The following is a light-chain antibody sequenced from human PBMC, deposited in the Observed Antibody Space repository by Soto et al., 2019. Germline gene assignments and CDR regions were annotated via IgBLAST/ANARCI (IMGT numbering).Light chain of an antibody. CDR1: QSLSGNY. V-gene: IGKV3-20*01. Sequence: EIVLTQSPGTLSLSPGERATLSCRASQSLSGNYLAWYQQKPGQAPRLLIFGVSSRATGIPDRFSGSGSGTDFTLTINRLEPEDFAVYYCQQYGSSPYTFGQGTKLEIK. CDR3: QQYGSSPYT. CDR2: GVS. J-gene: IGKJ2*01.